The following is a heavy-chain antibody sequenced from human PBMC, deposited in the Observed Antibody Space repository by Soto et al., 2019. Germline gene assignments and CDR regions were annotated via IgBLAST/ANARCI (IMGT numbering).Heavy chain of an antibody. J-gene: IGHJ4*02. Sequence: QVQLQESGPGLVNPSGTLSLTCAVSGGAISSSKWWSWVLQPPGTGMEWIGEIYQSGSTNYNPSLESRFRMSVDKSRNQFSLKLTSVSAADTAVYYCARDSATIAAAAIVDYWGQGTLVTVSS. V-gene: IGHV4-4*02. D-gene: IGHD6-13*01. CDR3: ARDSATIAAAAIVDY. CDR2: IYQSGST. CDR1: GGAISSSKW.